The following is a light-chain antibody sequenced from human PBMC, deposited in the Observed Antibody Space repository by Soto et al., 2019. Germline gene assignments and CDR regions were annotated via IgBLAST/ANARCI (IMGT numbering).Light chain of an antibody. J-gene: IGKJ1*01. Sequence: EIVLTQSPATLALSPGDGATLSCRASQSVSSYLAWYQQKPGQAPRLLIYDASNRAAGIPARFSGSGSGTDFTLTISSLEAEDFAAYYCQQHVSWHTFGQGTKVDIK. CDR3: QQHVSWHT. CDR1: QSVSSY. CDR2: DAS. V-gene: IGKV3-11*01.